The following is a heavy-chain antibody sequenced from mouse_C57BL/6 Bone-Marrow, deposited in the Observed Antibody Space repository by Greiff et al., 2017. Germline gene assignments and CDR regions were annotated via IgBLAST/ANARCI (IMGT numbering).Heavy chain of an antibody. Sequence: QVQLQQPGAELVRPGTSVKLSCKASGYTFTSYWLHWVKPRPGQGLEWIGVIDPADSYTNYNQKFKGKATLTVDTSSSTAYMQLSSMTSEDSAVYYCARYCGSSYVGFAYWGQGTLVTVSA. CDR2: IDPADSYT. CDR1: GYTFTSYW. D-gene: IGHD1-1*01. CDR3: ARYCGSSYVGFAY. J-gene: IGHJ3*01. V-gene: IGHV1-59*01.